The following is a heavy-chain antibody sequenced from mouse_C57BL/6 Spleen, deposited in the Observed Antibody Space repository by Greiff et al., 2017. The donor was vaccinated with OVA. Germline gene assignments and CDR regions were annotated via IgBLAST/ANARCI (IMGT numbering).Heavy chain of an antibody. CDR1: GYTFTDYN. Sequence: DVKLQESGPELVKPGASVKIPCKASGYTFTDYNMDWVKQSHGKSLEWIGDINPNNGGTIYNQKFKGKATLTVDKSSSTAYMELRSLTSEDTAVYYCARNYYGSSSWFAYWGQGTLVTVSA. V-gene: IGHV1-18*01. D-gene: IGHD1-1*01. J-gene: IGHJ3*01. CDR2: INPNNGGT. CDR3: ARNYYGSSSWFAY.